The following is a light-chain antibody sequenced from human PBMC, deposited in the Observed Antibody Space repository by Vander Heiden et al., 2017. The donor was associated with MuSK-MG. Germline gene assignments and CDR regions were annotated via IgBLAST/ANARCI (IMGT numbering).Light chain of an antibody. Sequence: DSQLTQSPSFLSASVGDRVTITCRASQGIRSYLTWYQQKPGKAPKLLIYAASTLQSGVPSRFSGSGSGTEFTLTISSLQPEDCATYYCQQIHSSPWTFGQGTKVEIK. CDR3: QQIHSSPWT. CDR1: QGIRSY. J-gene: IGKJ1*01. V-gene: IGKV1-9*01. CDR2: AAS.